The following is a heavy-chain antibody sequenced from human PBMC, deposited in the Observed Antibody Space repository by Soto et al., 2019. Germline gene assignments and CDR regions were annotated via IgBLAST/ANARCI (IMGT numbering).Heavy chain of an antibody. CDR2: INPSGGST. J-gene: IGHJ4*02. Sequence: QVQLVQSGAEVKKPGASVKVSCKASGYTFTSYYMHWVRQAPGQGLEWMGIINPSGGSTSYAQKFQGRVTMTRDTSTSTVYMELSSLRSEDTAMYYCARDPGYCSSTSCRVYDYWGQGTLVTVSS. V-gene: IGHV1-46*01. CDR1: GYTFTSYY. D-gene: IGHD2-2*01. CDR3: ARDPGYCSSTSCRVYDY.